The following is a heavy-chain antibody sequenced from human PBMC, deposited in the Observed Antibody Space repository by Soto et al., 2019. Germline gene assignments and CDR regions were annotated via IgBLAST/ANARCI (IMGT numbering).Heavy chain of an antibody. CDR3: ARAPTYYYDNSGYPDGFDY. Sequence: NPSETLSLTCTVSDGSISSYYWSWIRQSPGKGLEWIGYIYYSGSTNYNPSFKSRVTISLDTSKNQFSLKVSSVTAADTAVYYCARAPTYYYDNSGYPDGFDYWGQGTLVTVSS. CDR1: DGSISSYY. D-gene: IGHD3-22*01. J-gene: IGHJ4*02. CDR2: IYYSGST. V-gene: IGHV4-59*01.